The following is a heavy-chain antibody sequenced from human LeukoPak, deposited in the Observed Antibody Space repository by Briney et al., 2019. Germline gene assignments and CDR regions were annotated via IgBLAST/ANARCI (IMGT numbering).Heavy chain of an antibody. D-gene: IGHD3-22*01. Sequence: SETLSLTCTVSGGSISSSSYYWGWIRQPPGKGLEWIGRISSSGSTNYNPSLKSRVTISVDTSKNQFSLKLSSVTAADTAVYFCARGPYSYDSSGAFDIWGQGTMVTASS. CDR1: GGSISSSSYY. J-gene: IGHJ3*02. CDR3: ARGPYSYDSSGAFDI. V-gene: IGHV4-39*07. CDR2: ISSSGST.